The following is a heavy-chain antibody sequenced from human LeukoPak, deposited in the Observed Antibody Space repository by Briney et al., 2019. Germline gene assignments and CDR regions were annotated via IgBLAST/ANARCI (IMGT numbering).Heavy chain of an antibody. CDR2: ISGGSGST. J-gene: IGHJ4*02. Sequence: PGGSLRLSCAASGFTFSSYAMSWVRQAPGKGLAWVSTISGGSGSTYCADSVKGRFTISRDNSKNTLYVQVNSLGTEDTAAYYCAKGSYYDSSGSFYFDYWGQGTLVTVSS. V-gene: IGHV3-23*01. CDR3: AKGSYYDSSGSFYFDY. CDR1: GFTFSSYA. D-gene: IGHD3-22*01.